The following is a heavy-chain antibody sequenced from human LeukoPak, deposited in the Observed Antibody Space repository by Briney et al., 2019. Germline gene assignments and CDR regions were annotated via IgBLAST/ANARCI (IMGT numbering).Heavy chain of an antibody. J-gene: IGHJ5*02. Sequence: GASVEIYCKASGYTFTSFAMHCMRQAPGQRLEWMGWIIAGNGNTKYSQKFQGRVTITRDTSASTAYMELSSLRSEDTAVYYCARAGYPGVGAKVWFDPWGQGTLVTVSS. CDR1: GYTFTSFA. CDR2: IIAGNGNT. D-gene: IGHD1-26*01. CDR3: ARAGYPGVGAKVWFDP. V-gene: IGHV1-3*01.